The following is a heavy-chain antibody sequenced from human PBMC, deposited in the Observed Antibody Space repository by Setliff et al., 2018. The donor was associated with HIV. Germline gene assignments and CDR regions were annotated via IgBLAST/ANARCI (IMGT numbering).Heavy chain of an antibody. D-gene: IGHD3-16*01. CDR3: ARDGGEY. Sequence: GGSLRLSCGASGFTFSSAWMGWVRQAPGKGLEWVANIKQDGSEKYYGDSVQGRFTVSRDNAENSVYLQMNSLRAEDTAVYYCARDGGEYWGQGTLVTVSS. CDR1: GFTFSSAW. CDR2: IKQDGSEK. V-gene: IGHV3-7*01. J-gene: IGHJ4*02.